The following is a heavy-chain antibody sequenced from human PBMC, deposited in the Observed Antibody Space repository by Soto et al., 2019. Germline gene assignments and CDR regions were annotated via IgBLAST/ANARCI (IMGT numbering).Heavy chain of an antibody. CDR1: GYTFTSHY. CDR2: INPSGGST. CDR3: ARDSRYYESSGHNSASMDV. D-gene: IGHD3-22*01. J-gene: IGHJ6*02. V-gene: IGHV1-46*01. Sequence: ASVKVSCKASGYTFTSHYMHWVRQDPGQGLVWMGIINPSGGSTSYAKKSQGRVTMTRDTTTSTAAMELSSLRYEDTAVYYCARDSRYYESSGHNSASMDVWGQGTTVNVSS.